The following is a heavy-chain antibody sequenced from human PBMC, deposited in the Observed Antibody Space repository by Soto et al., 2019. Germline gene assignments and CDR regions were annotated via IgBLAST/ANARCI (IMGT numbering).Heavy chain of an antibody. J-gene: IGHJ6*02. CDR1: GVAIDKYY. D-gene: IGHD1-1*01. CDR2: IFYSGGT. CDR3: ARGIQPPTLSPWDV. Sequence: SETLSLTCNVSGVAIDKYYWTWIRQSPGRGLEWIGYIFYSGGTNYNPSLKSRVTISADVSKSQVSLKMTSVTTADTALYYCARGIQPPTLSPWDVWGQGSPVTVSS. V-gene: IGHV4-59*01.